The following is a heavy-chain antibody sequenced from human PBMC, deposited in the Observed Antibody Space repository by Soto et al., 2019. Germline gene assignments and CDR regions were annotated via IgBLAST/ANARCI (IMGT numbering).Heavy chain of an antibody. J-gene: IGHJ4*02. CDR2: IVPIYRTA. V-gene: IGHV1-69*13. CDR1: GGTFSIYL. CDR3: ARDSGAKLSSS. D-gene: IGHD6-13*01. Sequence: SEKVSCKASGGTFSIYLFNLLLQARVQGLEWLGGIVPIYRTADYAQKFQGRVTITADESTRTVYLELSSLKSQDTALYYCARDSGAKLSSSWGQGTLVTVSS.